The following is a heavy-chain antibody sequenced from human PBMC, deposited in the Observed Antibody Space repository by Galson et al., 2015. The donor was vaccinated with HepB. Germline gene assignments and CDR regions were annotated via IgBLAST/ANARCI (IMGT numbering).Heavy chain of an antibody. CDR3: ARDNGGPYYFDF. J-gene: IGHJ4*02. D-gene: IGHD4-23*01. CDR2: ISSSGDTF. V-gene: IGHV3-48*02. CDR1: GFTFSRFG. Sequence: LRLSCAASGFTFSRFGMNWVRQSPGKGLEWISYISSSGDTFYYADSVRGRFIISRDNARNSLYLQMSSLKNGDMAVYYCARDNGGPYYFDFWGQGTLVTVSS.